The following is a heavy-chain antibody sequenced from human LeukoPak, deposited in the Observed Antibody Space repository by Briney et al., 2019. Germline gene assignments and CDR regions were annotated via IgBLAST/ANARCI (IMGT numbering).Heavy chain of an antibody. D-gene: IGHD6-6*01. J-gene: IGHJ3*02. CDR1: GGSFSGYY. CDR2: INHSGST. V-gene: IGHV4-34*01. CDR3: ARDHPIAARPLDAFDI. Sequence: SETLSLTCAVYGGSFSGYYWSWIRQPPGKGLEWIGEINHSGSTNYNPSLKSRVTISVDTSKNQFSLKLSSVTAADTAVYYCARDHPIAARPLDAFDIWGQGTMVTVSS.